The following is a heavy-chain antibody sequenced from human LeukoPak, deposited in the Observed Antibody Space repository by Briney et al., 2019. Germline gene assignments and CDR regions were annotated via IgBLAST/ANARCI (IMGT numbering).Heavy chain of an antibody. Sequence: HSGGSLRLSCPASGFTFSTYWMSWVRQAPGKGLEWVANIKQDGSEKYYVDSVEGRFTISRDNAKNSLYLQMNSLRAEDTAVYYCARVRASLSYYMDVWGKGPTVSVSS. CDR1: GFTFSTYW. CDR3: ARVRASLSYYMDV. J-gene: IGHJ6*03. CDR2: IKQDGSEK. V-gene: IGHV3-7*01. D-gene: IGHD2/OR15-2a*01.